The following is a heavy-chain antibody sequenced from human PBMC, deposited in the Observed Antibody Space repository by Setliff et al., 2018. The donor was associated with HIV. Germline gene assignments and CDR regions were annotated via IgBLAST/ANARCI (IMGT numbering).Heavy chain of an antibody. CDR3: AAGISRVNFDY. Sequence: PGGSLRLSCAASGFTFSSYSMNWVRQAPGKGLEWVSSISSSSSYIYYADSVKGRFTISRDNAKNSLYLQMNSLRAEDTAVYYCAAGISRVNFDYWGQGTLVTVSS. CDR2: ISSSSSYI. V-gene: IGHV3-21*01. D-gene: IGHD1-20*01. CDR1: GFTFSSYS. J-gene: IGHJ4*02.